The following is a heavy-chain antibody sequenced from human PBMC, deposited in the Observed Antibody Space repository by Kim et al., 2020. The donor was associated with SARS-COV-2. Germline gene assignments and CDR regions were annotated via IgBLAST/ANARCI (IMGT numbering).Heavy chain of an antibody. Sequence: SETLSLTCTVSGGSISSSSYYWGWIRQPPGKGLEWIGSIYYSGSTYYNPSLKSRVTISVDTSKNQFSLKLSSVTAAYTAVYYCARLPYYYGSGSYYNPVDYWGQGTLVTVSS. D-gene: IGHD3-10*01. V-gene: IGHV4-39*01. CDR3: ARLPYYYGSGSYYNPVDY. CDR2: IYYSGST. J-gene: IGHJ4*02. CDR1: GGSISSSSYY.